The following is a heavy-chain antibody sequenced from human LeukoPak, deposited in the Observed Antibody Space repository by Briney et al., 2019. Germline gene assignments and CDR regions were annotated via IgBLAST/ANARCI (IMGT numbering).Heavy chain of an antibody. CDR2: MDPSGST. CDR1: GGSFSGYY. Sequence: SETLSLTCAVYGGSFSGYYWTWIRQTPGKGLEWIGEMDPSGSTNYNPSLKSRVTISVDTSKNQFSLKLSSVTAADTAVYYCARIGGTYYDFWSGYSGYYYYMDVWGKGTTVTVSS. V-gene: IGHV4-34*01. D-gene: IGHD3-3*01. J-gene: IGHJ6*03. CDR3: ARIGGTYYDFWSGYSGYYYYMDV.